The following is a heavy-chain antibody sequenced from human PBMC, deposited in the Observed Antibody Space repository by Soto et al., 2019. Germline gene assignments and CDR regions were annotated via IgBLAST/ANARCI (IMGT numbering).Heavy chain of an antibody. Sequence: QVPLVQSGAEVKKPGSSVKVSCKASGGTFSSYAISWVRQAPGQGLEWMGGIIPIFGTANYAQKFQGRVTITADESTSTAYMELSSLRSEDTAVYYCARDQGYYYDSSGYRPDAFDIWGQGTMVTVSS. V-gene: IGHV1-69*01. CDR2: IIPIFGTA. D-gene: IGHD3-22*01. CDR3: ARDQGYYYDSSGYRPDAFDI. J-gene: IGHJ3*02. CDR1: GGTFSSYA.